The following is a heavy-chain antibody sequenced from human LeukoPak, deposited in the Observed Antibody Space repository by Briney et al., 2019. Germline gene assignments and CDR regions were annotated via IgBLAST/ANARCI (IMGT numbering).Heavy chain of an antibody. V-gene: IGHV4-59*01. D-gene: IGHD6-6*01. CDR1: GGSISSYY. CDR2: IYYSGST. Sequence: SETLYLTCTVSGGSISSYYWSWIRQPPGKGLEWIGYIYYSGSTNYNPSLKSRVTILVDTSKNQFSFTLSSMPAADTAVDYCARGLAARPEYNWIDGWSEGRPVTV. J-gene: IGHJ5*01. CDR3: ARGLAARPEYNWIDG.